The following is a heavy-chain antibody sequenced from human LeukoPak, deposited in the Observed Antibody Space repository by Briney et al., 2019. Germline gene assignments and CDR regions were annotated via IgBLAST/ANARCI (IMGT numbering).Heavy chain of an antibody. Sequence: GGSLRLSCAASGFTFSNYWLHWVRQAPGKGLEWVSRINERATIISYADSVKGRFTISRENARNTLYLQMNSLTAEDTAVYYCVRDLILVWTPGDDFDHWGQGTLVTVSS. CDR1: GFTFSNYW. CDR3: VRDLILVWTPGDDFDH. CDR2: INERATII. D-gene: IGHD3-16*01. V-gene: IGHV3-74*01. J-gene: IGHJ4*02.